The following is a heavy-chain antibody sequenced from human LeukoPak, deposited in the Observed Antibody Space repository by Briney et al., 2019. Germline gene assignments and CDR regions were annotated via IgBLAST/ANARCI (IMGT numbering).Heavy chain of an antibody. V-gene: IGHV4-34*01. D-gene: IGHD6-13*01. Sequence: SETLSLTCAVYGGSFSGYYWSWIRQPPGKGLEWIGEINHSGSTNYNPSLKSRVTISVDTSKNQFSLKLSSVTAADTAVYYCARGGVAGIAAAGTTEDYYYYMDVWGKGTTVTVSS. CDR1: GGSFSGYY. J-gene: IGHJ6*03. CDR2: INHSGST. CDR3: ARGGVAGIAAAGTTEDYYYYMDV.